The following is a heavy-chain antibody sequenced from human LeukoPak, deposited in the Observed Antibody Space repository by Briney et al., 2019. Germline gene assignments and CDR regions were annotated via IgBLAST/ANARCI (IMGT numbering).Heavy chain of an antibody. D-gene: IGHD3-16*01. Sequence: GGSLRLSCAASGFTFSSYWMTWAGQAPGKGLEWVASINHNGNVNYYVDSVKGRFTISRDNAKNSLYLQMSNLRAEDTAVYFCARGGGLDVWGQGATVTVSS. J-gene: IGHJ6*02. CDR3: ARGGGLDV. V-gene: IGHV3-7*03. CDR1: GFTFSSYW. CDR2: INHNGNVN.